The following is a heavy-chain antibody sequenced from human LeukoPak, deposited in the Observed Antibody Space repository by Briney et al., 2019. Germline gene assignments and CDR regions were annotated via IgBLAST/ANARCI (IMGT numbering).Heavy chain of an antibody. CDR2: ISGSGGST. CDR1: GFTFSSYA. V-gene: IGHV3-23*01. D-gene: IGHD3-22*01. J-gene: IGHJ4*02. CDR3: AKPGVYYDSSGYDY. Sequence: GGSLRLSCAASGFTFSSYAMSWVRQAPGKGLEWVSAISGSGGSTYYADSVKGRFTISRDNSKNTLYLQMNSLRAEDTAVYYCAKPGVYYDSSGYDYWGQGTLVTVSS.